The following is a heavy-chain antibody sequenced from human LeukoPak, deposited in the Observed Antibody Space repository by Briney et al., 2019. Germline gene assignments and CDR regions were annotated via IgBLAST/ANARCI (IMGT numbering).Heavy chain of an antibody. D-gene: IGHD2-15*01. CDR2: FSGRGGST. Sequence: GGSLRLSCAASGFTFSSYAMSWVRQAPGKGLEWVSSFSGRGGSTYYADSVKGRFTISRDNSKNTLYLQMNSLRAEDTAVYYCAKGETGYCSGGSCFHFDYWGPGTLVTVSS. CDR1: GFTFSSYA. CDR3: AKGETGYCSGGSCFHFDY. V-gene: IGHV3-23*01. J-gene: IGHJ4*02.